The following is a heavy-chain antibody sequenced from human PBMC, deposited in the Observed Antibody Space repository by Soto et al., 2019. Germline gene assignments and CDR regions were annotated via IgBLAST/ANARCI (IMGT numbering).Heavy chain of an antibody. CDR1: GAALNSGNYY. Sequence: SETLSLTCIVSGAALNSGNYYWSWIRQVPGKGLEWIGHIYVTGAVDYNPSLRDRIAISQDTSERQFSLNLRLVTAADTAVYYCARLRIATNNYKWFDPWGQGTLVTVSS. D-gene: IGHD2-21*01. CDR3: ARLRIATNNYKWFDP. J-gene: IGHJ5*02. CDR2: IYVTGAV. V-gene: IGHV4-31*03.